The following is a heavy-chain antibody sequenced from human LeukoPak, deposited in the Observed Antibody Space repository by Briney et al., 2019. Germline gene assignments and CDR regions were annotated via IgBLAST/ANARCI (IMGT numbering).Heavy chain of an antibody. CDR1: GGTLSSYA. J-gene: IGHJ4*02. CDR2: IIPIFGTA. V-gene: IGHV1-69*01. CDR3: ARDKHGGHDY. Sequence: SVKVSCKASGGTLSSYAISWVRQAPGQGLEWMGGIIPIFGTASYAQKFQGRVTITADESTSTAYMELSSLRSEDTAVYYCARDKHGGHDYWGQGTLVTVSS.